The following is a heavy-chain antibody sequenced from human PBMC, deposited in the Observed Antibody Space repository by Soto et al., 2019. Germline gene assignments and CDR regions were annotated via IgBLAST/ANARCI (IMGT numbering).Heavy chain of an antibody. J-gene: IGHJ6*02. Sequence: GASVKVSCKASGYTFTSYDINWVRQATGQGLEWMGWMNPNSGNTGYAQKFQGRVTMTRNTSISTAYMELSSLRSEDTAVYYCARECDSSSWCYYYYGMDVWGQGTTVTVSS. CDR3: ARECDSSSWCYYYYGMDV. V-gene: IGHV1-8*01. CDR2: MNPNSGNT. D-gene: IGHD6-13*01. CDR1: GYTFTSYD.